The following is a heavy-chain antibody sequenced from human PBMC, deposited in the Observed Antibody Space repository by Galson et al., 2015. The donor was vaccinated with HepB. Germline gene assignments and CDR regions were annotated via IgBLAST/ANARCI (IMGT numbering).Heavy chain of an antibody. CDR3: AKRLGSGSYSHYYGMDV. D-gene: IGHD1-26*01. CDR2: ISGSGGST. J-gene: IGHJ6*02. CDR1: GFTFSSYA. Sequence: SLRLSCAASGFTFSSYAMSWVRQAPGKGLEWVSAISGSGGSTYYADSVKGRFTISRDNSKNTLYLQMNSLRAEDTAVYYCAKRLGSGSYSHYYGMDVWGQGTTVTVSS. V-gene: IGHV3-23*01.